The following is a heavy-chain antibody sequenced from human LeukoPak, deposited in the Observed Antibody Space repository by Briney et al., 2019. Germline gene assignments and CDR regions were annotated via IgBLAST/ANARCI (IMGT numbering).Heavy chain of an antibody. Sequence: LSGGSLRLSCAASGFTFSSYAVSWVRQAPGKGLEWVSAISGSGGGTYYADSVKGRFTISRNNSKNTLYLQMNSLSTEDTAVYYCAKTTTGYSSGRYPGWPVDYWGQGTLVTVSS. CDR2: ISGSGGGT. D-gene: IGHD6-19*01. CDR1: GFTFSSYA. CDR3: AKTTTGYSSGRYPGWPVDY. V-gene: IGHV3-23*01. J-gene: IGHJ4*02.